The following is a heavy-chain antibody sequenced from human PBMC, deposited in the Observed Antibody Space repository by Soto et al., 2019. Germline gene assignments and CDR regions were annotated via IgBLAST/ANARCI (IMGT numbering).Heavy chain of an antibody. CDR1: GFTFSSYS. CDR3: ARELGLHLGELSPLDY. Sequence: GGSLRLSCAASGFTFSSYSMNWVRQAPGKGLEWVSYISSSSSTIYYADSVKGRFTISRDNAKNSLYLQMNSLRAEDTAVYYCARELGLHLGELSPLDYWGQGTLVTVSS. J-gene: IGHJ4*02. D-gene: IGHD3-16*02. V-gene: IGHV3-48*01. CDR2: ISSSSSTI.